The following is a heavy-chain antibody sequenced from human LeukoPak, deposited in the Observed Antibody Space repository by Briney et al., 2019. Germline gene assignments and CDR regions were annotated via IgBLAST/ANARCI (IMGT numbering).Heavy chain of an antibody. V-gene: IGHV3-64*01. CDR2: IGTNGGGT. CDR1: GFTFSTYA. D-gene: IGHD2-15*01. Sequence: QPGRSLRLSCAASGFTFSTYAMHWVRQTPGKGLEYVSAIGTNGGGTYYANSVKGRFTISRDNSKNTLYLQMGSLRAEDMAVYYCARYCSGVSCYSGYDYWGQGTLVTVSS. J-gene: IGHJ4*02. CDR3: ARYCSGVSCYSGYDY.